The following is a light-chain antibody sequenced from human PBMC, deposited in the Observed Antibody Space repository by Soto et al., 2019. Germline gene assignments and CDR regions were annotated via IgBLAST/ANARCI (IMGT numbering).Light chain of an antibody. CDR3: ISYAVTTPDV. CDR2: EVD. V-gene: IGLV2-8*01. CDR1: SSDVGGYNF. J-gene: IGLJ1*01. Sequence: QSALTQPPSASGSPGQSVTISCTGTSSDVGGYNFVSWYQQHPGKAPKLMIYEVDKRPSGVPDRFSGSKSGNTASLTVSGLQAEDEADYYCISYAVTTPDVFGTGTKLTVL.